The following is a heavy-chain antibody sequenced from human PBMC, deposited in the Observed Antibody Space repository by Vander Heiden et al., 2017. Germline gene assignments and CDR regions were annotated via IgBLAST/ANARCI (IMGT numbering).Heavy chain of an antibody. CDR2: IRSKANSYAT. CDR1: GFTFSGSA. D-gene: IGHD1-26*01. J-gene: IGHJ3*02. Sequence: EVQLVESGGGLVQPGGSLKLSGAASGFTFSGSAMHWVRQAAGKGLEGVGRIRSKANSYATAYAASVKGRFTISRDDSKNTAYLQMNSLKTEDTAVYYCTRQWELLKAFAFDIWGQGTMVTVSS. CDR3: TRQWELLKAFAFDI. V-gene: IGHV3-73*02.